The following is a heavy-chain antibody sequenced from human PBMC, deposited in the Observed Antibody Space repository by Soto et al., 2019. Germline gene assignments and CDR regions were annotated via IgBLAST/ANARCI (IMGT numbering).Heavy chain of an antibody. D-gene: IGHD4-17*01. Sequence: QVQLVQSGAEVKKPGSSVKVSCTASGGTFSSYAISWVRQAPGQGLEWMGGIIPIFGTANYAQKFQGRVTITADKSTSTAYIELRSLRSEDTAVYYCARLMTTANYYYYYGMDVWGQGTTVTVSS. V-gene: IGHV1-69*06. J-gene: IGHJ6*02. CDR3: ARLMTTANYYYYYGMDV. CDR2: IIPIFGTA. CDR1: GGTFSSYA.